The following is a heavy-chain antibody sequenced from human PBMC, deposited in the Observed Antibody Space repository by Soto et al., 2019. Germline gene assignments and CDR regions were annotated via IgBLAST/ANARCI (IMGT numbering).Heavy chain of an antibody. V-gene: IGHV3-48*02. CDR3: ARDDGVHIVGAGALDH. J-gene: IGHJ4*02. D-gene: IGHD1-26*01. Sequence: EVHLVESGGGLVQPGGSLRLSCAASGFPFSDYTMNWVRQAPGKGLEWISYISFGSSDIYYADSVKGRFTISRDNAKNSLFLQMNNLRDEDTAVYYCARDDGVHIVGAGALDHWGQGTLVSVSS. CDR1: GFPFSDYT. CDR2: ISFGSSDI.